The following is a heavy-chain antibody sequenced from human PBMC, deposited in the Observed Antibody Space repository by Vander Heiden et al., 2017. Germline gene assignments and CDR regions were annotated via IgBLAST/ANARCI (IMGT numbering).Heavy chain of an antibody. V-gene: IGHV3-23*01. Sequence: EVLLLESGGGLVQPGGSLRLSCAASGFTFSSYAMSWVRQAPGKGLEWVSSSGGSTYYADSVKGRVTISRDNSKNTLYLQMRSLTAEETAVYYCAKAGRPLSSITWYLWFDPRGQGTLVTVSS. CDR2: SGGST. J-gene: IGHJ5*02. D-gene: IGHD6-13*01. CDR3: AKAGRPLSSITWYLWFDP. CDR1: GFTFSSYA.